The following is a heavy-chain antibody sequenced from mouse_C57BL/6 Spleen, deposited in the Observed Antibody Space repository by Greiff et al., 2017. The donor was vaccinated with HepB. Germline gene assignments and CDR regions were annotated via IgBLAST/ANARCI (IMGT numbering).Heavy chain of an antibody. V-gene: IGHV1-26*01. Sequence: VQLQQSGPELVKPGASVKISCKASGYTFTDYYMNWVKQSHGKSLEWIGDINPNNGGTSYNQKFKGKATLTVDKSSSTAYMKLRSLTSEDSAVYYCARTRYYGSSSYAMDYWGQGTSVTVSS. J-gene: IGHJ4*01. CDR3: ARTRYYGSSSYAMDY. CDR2: INPNNGGT. D-gene: IGHD1-1*01. CDR1: GYTFTDYY.